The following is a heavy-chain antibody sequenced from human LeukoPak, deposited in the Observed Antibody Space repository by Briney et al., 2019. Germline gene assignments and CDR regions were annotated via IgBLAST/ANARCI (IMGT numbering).Heavy chain of an antibody. Sequence: GGSLRLSCAASGFTFDDYGMSWVRQAPGKGLEWVSGINWNGGSTGYADSVKGRFTISRDNAKNSLYLQMNSLRAEDTALYYCARAPGRGYYYYYYMDVWGKGTTVTVSS. J-gene: IGHJ6*03. V-gene: IGHV3-20*04. CDR1: GFTFDDYG. CDR3: ARAPGRGYYYYYYMDV. CDR2: INWNGGST.